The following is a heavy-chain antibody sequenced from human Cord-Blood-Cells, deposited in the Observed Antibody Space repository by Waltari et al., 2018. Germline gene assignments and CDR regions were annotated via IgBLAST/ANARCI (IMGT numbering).Heavy chain of an antibody. Sequence: EVQPVETGGGLIQPGGSLRLSCAASGFTVSSTYMRWLRQAPGKGLEWVSVIYSGGSTYYADSVKGRFTISRDNSKNTLYLQMNSLRAEDTAVYYCARDSSSSFAFDIWGQGTMVTVSS. CDR2: IYSGGST. J-gene: IGHJ3*02. CDR3: ARDSSSSFAFDI. CDR1: GFTVSSTY. D-gene: IGHD6-6*01. V-gene: IGHV3-53*02.